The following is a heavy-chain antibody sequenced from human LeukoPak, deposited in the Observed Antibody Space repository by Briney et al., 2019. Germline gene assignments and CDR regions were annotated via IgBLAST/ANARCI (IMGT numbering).Heavy chain of an antibody. J-gene: IGHJ4*02. Sequence: KPSETLSLTCGVYGGSFSGYYWSWIRQPPGKGLEKIGEINHRGSTNYNPSLKSRVTISVDTSKNQFSLRLSSVTAADTAVYYCARDGRDTSALYNPLRFDYWGQGTLVTVSS. CDR2: INHRGST. CDR1: GGSFSGYY. V-gene: IGHV4-34*01. D-gene: IGHD1-1*01. CDR3: ARDGRDTSALYNPLRFDY.